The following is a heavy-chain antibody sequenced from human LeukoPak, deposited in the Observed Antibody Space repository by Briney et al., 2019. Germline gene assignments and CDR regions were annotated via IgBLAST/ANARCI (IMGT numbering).Heavy chain of an antibody. CDR3: ATRTYYYDSSGYYDAFDI. CDR2: FDPEDGET. CDR1: GYTLTELS. D-gene: IGHD3-22*01. Sequence: ATVKVSCKVSGYTLTELSMHWVRQAPGKGLEWMGGFDPEDGETIYAQKFQGRVTMTEDTSTDTAYMELSSLRSEDTAVYYCATRTYYYDSSGYYDAFDIWGQGTMVTVSS. V-gene: IGHV1-24*01. J-gene: IGHJ3*02.